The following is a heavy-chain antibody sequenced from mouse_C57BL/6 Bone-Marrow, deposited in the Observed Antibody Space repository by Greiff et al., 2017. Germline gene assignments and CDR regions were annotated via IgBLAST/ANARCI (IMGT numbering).Heavy chain of an antibody. CDR1: GFTFSDYY. D-gene: IGHD2-12*01. Sequence: EVKLVESGGGLVQPGGSLKLSCAASGFTFSDYYMYWVRQTPEKRLEWVAYISNGGGSTYYPDTVKGRFTISRDNATNTLYMQLSRLKSEATAMYYCERQAYDGGGGAMDYWGQGTSVTVSS. CDR3: ERQAYDGGGGAMDY. V-gene: IGHV5-12*01. J-gene: IGHJ4*01. CDR2: ISNGGGST.